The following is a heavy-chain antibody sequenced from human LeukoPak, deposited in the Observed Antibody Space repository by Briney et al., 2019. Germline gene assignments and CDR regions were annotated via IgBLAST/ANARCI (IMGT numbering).Heavy chain of an antibody. CDR2: IRYDGSNK. CDR1: GFTFSSYG. CDR3: AKDLISRVAGTDAFDI. J-gene: IGHJ3*02. V-gene: IGHV3-30*02. D-gene: IGHD6-19*01. Sequence: PGGSLRLSCAASGFTFSSYGMHWVRQAPGKGLEWVAFIRYDGSNKYYADSVKGRFTISRDNSKNTLYLQMNSLRAEDTAVYYCAKDLISRVAGTDAFDIWGQGTMVTVSS.